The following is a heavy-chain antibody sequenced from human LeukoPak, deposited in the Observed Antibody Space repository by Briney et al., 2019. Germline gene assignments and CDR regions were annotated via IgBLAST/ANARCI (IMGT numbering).Heavy chain of an antibody. V-gene: IGHV3-21*01. J-gene: IGHJ3*02. CDR1: GFTFSSYS. CDR2: ISSSSSYI. CDR3: ARGNIVVVPAATRPDDAFDI. Sequence: GGSLRLSCAASGFTFSSYSMNWVRQAPGKGLEWVSSISSSSSYIYYADSVKGRFTISRDNAKNSLYLQMNSLRAEDTAVYYCARGNIVVVPAATRPDDAFDIWGQGTMVTVSS. D-gene: IGHD2-2*01.